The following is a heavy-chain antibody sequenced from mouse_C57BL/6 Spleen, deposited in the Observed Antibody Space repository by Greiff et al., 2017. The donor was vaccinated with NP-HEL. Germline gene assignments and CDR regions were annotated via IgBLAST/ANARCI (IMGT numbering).Heavy chain of an antibody. CDR3: ARRYYSNFPWFAY. CDR2: IDPSDSYT. D-gene: IGHD2-5*01. Sequence: QVQLQQPGAELVKPGASVKLSCKASGYTFTSYWIQWVKQRPGQGLEWIGEIDPSDSYTNYNQKFKGKATLTVDTSSSTAYMQLSSLTSEDSAVYYCARRYYSNFPWFAYWGQGTLVTVSA. J-gene: IGHJ3*01. CDR1: GYTFTSYW. V-gene: IGHV1-50*01.